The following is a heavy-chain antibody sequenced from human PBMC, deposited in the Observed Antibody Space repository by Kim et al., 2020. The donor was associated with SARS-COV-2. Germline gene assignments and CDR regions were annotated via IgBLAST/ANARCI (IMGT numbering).Heavy chain of an antibody. CDR3: ARDLLDL. Sequence: YRGSTNYNPSLKSRVTISVDKSKNQFSLKLSSVTAADTAVYYCARDLLDLWGQGTLVTVSS. CDR2: YRGST. J-gene: IGHJ4*02. V-gene: IGHV4-59*01. D-gene: IGHD1-1*01.